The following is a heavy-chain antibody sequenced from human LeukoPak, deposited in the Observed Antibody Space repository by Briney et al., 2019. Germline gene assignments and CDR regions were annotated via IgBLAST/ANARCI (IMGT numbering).Heavy chain of an antibody. Sequence: NPSETLSLTCGVSGGSISSTNWWSWVRQPPGQGLGWIGEISLAGRTNYNPSLNGRVTMSLDESSNQLSLNLTSVTAADTAMYYCSRESGAFCPFGYWGQGTLVIVPS. CDR3: SRESGAFCPFGY. D-gene: IGHD1-26*01. V-gene: IGHV4-4*02. CDR2: ISLAGRT. CDR1: GGSISSTNW. J-gene: IGHJ4*02.